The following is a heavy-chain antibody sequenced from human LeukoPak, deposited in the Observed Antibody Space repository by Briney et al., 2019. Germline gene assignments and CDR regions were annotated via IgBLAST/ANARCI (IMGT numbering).Heavy chain of an antibody. Sequence: PGGSLRLSCAASGFTFSGSAMHWVRQAPGKGLEWVAVISYDGSNKYYADSVKGRFTISRDNSKNTLYLQMNSLRAEDTAVYYCAKAGERWLQSELDYWGQGTLVTVSS. D-gene: IGHD3-16*01. CDR2: ISYDGSNK. CDR1: GFTFSGSA. J-gene: IGHJ4*02. V-gene: IGHV3-30*04. CDR3: AKAGERWLQSELDY.